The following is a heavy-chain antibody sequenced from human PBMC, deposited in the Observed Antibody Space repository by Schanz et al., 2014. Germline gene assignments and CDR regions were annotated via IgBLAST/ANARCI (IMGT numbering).Heavy chain of an antibody. D-gene: IGHD3-10*01. CDR3: ARPALWFGDNCFDP. V-gene: IGHV3-21*01. Sequence: EVQLVESGGGVVQPGRSLRLSCAASGFMFSSYGMHWVRQAPGKGLEWVSSISYGTSYIYYAESVKGRFTISRDNAKNSLYLQMNSLRAEDTAVYYCARPALWFGDNCFDPWGQGTLVTVSS. J-gene: IGHJ5*02. CDR1: GFMFSSYG. CDR2: ISYGTSYI.